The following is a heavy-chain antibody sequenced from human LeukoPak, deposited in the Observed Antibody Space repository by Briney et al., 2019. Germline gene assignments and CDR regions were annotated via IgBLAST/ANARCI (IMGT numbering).Heavy chain of an antibody. CDR1: GFAFSDAW. J-gene: IGHJ4*02. Sequence: GESLRLSCAASGFAFSDAWMSWVRQAPGKGLEWVANIRQDGSDKYYVDSVKGRFTISRDNAKNSLYLQMNSLRAEDTAVYYCARDGGSAMPFDYWGQGTLVTVSS. CDR3: ARDGGSAMPFDY. D-gene: IGHD2-2*01. V-gene: IGHV3-7*01. CDR2: IRQDGSDK.